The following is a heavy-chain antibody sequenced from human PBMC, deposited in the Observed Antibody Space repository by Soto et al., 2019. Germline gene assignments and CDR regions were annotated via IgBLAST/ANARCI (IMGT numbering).Heavy chain of an antibody. V-gene: IGHV5-10-1*01. J-gene: IGHJ6*02. CDR2: IDPSDSYT. Sequence: PGESLKISCKGSGYSFTSYWISWVRQMPGKGLEWMGRIDPSDSYTNYSPSFQGHVTISADKSISTAYLQWSSLKASDTAMYYCARLDSSSWSQVVDYYYGMDVWGQGNTVTVSS. CDR1: GYSFTSYW. CDR3: ARLDSSSWSQVVDYYYGMDV. D-gene: IGHD6-13*01.